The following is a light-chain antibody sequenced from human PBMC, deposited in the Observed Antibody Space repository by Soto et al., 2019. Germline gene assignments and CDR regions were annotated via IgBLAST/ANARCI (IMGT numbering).Light chain of an antibody. J-gene: IGLJ1*01. CDR3: SSYTSTSTLYV. CDR1: SSDIGAYNY. Sequence: QSALTQPASVSGSPGQSITISCIGTSSDIGAYNYVSWYQQHPGKVPKLMIYEVTNRPSGLSNRFSGSKSGNTASLTISGLQAEDEADYFCSSYTSTSTLYVFGPGTEVTVL. CDR2: EVT. V-gene: IGLV2-14*01.